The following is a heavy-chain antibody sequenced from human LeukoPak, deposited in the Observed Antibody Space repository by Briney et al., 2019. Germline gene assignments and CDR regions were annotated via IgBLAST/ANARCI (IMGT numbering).Heavy chain of an antibody. Sequence: SETLSLTCAVYGGSFSGYYWSWIRQPPGKGLEWMGEIKYSGSTNYNPFIKSRVTTSVDTYKNQFSLKLSSVTAADTAVYYCARGRGRYSGYDSRGSLNDWGKGTLVTVSS. D-gene: IGHD5-12*01. J-gene: IGHJ4*02. CDR2: IKYSGST. V-gene: IGHV4-34*01. CDR1: GGSFSGYY. CDR3: ARGRGRYSGYDSRGSLND.